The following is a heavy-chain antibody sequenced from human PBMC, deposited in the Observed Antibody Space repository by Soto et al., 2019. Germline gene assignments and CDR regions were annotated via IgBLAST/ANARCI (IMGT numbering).Heavy chain of an antibody. V-gene: IGHV3-74*01. CDR2: INGDASST. CDR3: ARDRSYAMEV. CDR1: GFSIRDYW. Sequence: VGSLRLSCEASGFSIRDYWMHWVRQAPGEGLVWVSCINGDASSTTYADSVKGRFTISRDDAKNTVYLQMTSLRAEDTAVYFCARDRSYAMEVWGQGTRGTVSS. J-gene: IGHJ6*02.